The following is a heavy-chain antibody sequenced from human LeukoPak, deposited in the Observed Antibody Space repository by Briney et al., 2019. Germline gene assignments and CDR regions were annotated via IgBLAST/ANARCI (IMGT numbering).Heavy chain of an antibody. CDR3: TRQWHTPSDY. CDR2: INGDGTST. CDR1: GFIFSSYW. J-gene: IGHJ4*02. V-gene: IGHV3-74*03. D-gene: IGHD6-19*01. Sequence: RGSLRLSCAASGFIFSSYWMHWVRQKPGEGPLWLSRINGDGTSTAYAHSVQGRFIISRDNAKNTLYLQMNSLRVDDTAVYYCTRQWHTPSDYWGQGTVVTVSS.